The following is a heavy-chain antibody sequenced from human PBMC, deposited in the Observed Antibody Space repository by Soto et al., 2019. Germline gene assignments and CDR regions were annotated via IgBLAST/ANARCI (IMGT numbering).Heavy chain of an antibody. D-gene: IGHD6-13*01. J-gene: IGHJ6*02. CDR1: GGTFSSYA. V-gene: IGHV1-69*13. CDR2: IIPIFGTA. CDR3: ARMAAAGHYYGMDV. Sequence: GASVKVSCKASGGTFSSYAISWVRQAPGQGLEWMGGIIPIFGTANYAQKFQGRVTITADESTSTAYMELSSLRSEDTAVYYCARMAAAGHYYGMDVWGQGTTVTVSS.